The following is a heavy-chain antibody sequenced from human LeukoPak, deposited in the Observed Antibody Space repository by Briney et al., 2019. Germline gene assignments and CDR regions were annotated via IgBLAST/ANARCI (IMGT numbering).Heavy chain of an antibody. V-gene: IGHV3-15*01. CDR2: IKSKTDGGTT. Sequence: GGSLRLPCAASGFTFSNAWMSWVRQAPGKGLEWVGRIKSKTDGGTTDYAAPVKGRFTISRDDSKNTLYLQMNSLKTEDTAVYYCTTYYYDSSGYYYFDYWGQGTLVTVSS. CDR1: GFTFSNAW. D-gene: IGHD3-22*01. J-gene: IGHJ4*02. CDR3: TTYYYDSSGYYYFDY.